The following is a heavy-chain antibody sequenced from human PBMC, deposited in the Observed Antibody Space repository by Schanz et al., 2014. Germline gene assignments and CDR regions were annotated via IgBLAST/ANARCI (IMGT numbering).Heavy chain of an antibody. CDR2: IYSDGRT. J-gene: IGHJ4*02. Sequence: EVQLVESGGGLIQPGGSLRLSCVASGFTVSSNYMSWVRQAPGKGLEWVSVIYSDGRTYYGDSVKGRFTISRDNSKNTLYLQMNSLRDEDTAVYYCVRDTDYHFDYWGQGTLVTVSS. CDR1: GFTVSSNY. V-gene: IGHV3-53*01. CDR3: VRDTDYHFDY. D-gene: IGHD4-17*01.